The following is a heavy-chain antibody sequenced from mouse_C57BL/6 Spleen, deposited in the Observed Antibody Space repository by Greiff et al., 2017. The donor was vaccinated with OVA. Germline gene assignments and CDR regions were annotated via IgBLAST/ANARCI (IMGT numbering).Heavy chain of an antibody. CDR3: ARGGLGAFAY. CDR2: IYPSDSET. Sequence: VQLQQSGAELVKPGASVKISCKASGYTFTSYWMDWVKQRPGQGLEWIGNIYPSDSETHYNQKFKDKATLTVDKSSSTAYMQLSSLTSEDSAVYYCARGGLGAFAYWGQGTLVTVSA. D-gene: IGHD2-2*01. V-gene: IGHV1-61*01. CDR1: GYTFTSYW. J-gene: IGHJ3*01.